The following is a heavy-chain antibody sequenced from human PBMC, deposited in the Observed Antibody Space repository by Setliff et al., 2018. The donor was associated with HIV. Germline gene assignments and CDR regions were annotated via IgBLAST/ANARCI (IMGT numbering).Heavy chain of an antibody. D-gene: IGHD3-22*01. Sequence: PGGSLRLSCAASELTFSNYAMTWVRQAPGKGLEWVSSLSGPVGTSTYYADSVKGRFTISRDNSKNTLYLQMNSLRAEDTAVYYCAKDRTVVVITIFDYWGQGTLVTVSS. CDR3: AKDRTVVVITIFDY. CDR1: ELTFSNYA. V-gene: IGHV3-23*01. J-gene: IGHJ4*02. CDR2: LSGPVGTST.